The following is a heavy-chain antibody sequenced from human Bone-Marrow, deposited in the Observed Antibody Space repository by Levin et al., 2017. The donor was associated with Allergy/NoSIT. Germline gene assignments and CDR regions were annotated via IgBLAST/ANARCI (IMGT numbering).Heavy chain of an antibody. CDR3: ATPQTDYDTSSPCDY. V-gene: IGHV1-69*06. D-gene: IGHD3/OR15-3a*01. J-gene: IGHJ4*02. Sequence: ASVKVSCKASGGSFSNYAFTWVRQAPGQGLEWMGGIISIFGTTNYAQKFQGRLTITADKSTNLAYMELSSLTSDDTAVYYCATPQTDYDTSSPCDYWGQGTLVTVYS. CDR1: GGSFSNYA. CDR2: IISIFGTT.